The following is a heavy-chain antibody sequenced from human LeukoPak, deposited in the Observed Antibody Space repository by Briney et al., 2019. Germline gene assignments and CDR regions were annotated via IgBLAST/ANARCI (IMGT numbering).Heavy chain of an antibody. V-gene: IGHV3-49*04. Sequence: GGSLRLSCTASGFTFGDYAMSWVRQAPGKGLEWVGFIRSKAYGGTTEYAASVKGRFTISRDDSKSIAYLQMNSLKTEDTAVYYCTREANDSSGYSYYFDYWGQGTLVTVSS. D-gene: IGHD3-22*01. J-gene: IGHJ4*02. CDR2: IRSKAYGGTT. CDR3: TREANDSSGYSYYFDY. CDR1: GFTFGDYA.